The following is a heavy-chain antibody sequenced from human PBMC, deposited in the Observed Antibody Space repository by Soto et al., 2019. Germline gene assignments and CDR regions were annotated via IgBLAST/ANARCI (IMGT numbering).Heavy chain of an antibody. V-gene: IGHV3-74*01. CDR2: INSEGGST. D-gene: IGHD2-15*01. CDR3: TRVPRCSAGTCYARGAVDF. Sequence: VQLVESGGGLVHPGGSLRLSCAASGFTFSNYWMHWVRQAPGKGLVWVSRINSEGGSTAYADSVKGRFTISIDNAENTLFLQMNGLRAEDMAVYYCTRVPRCSAGTCYARGAVDFWGQGTMVTVSS. CDR1: GFTFSNYW. J-gene: IGHJ3*01.